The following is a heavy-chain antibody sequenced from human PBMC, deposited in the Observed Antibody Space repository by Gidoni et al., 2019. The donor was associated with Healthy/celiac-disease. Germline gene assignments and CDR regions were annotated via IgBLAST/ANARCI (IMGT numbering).Heavy chain of an antibody. CDR2: IYYSGST. V-gene: IGHV4-39*01. CDR1: GGSISSNSYY. CDR3: ARQLPYYDILTGVLDY. D-gene: IGHD3-9*01. J-gene: IGHJ4*02. Sequence: QLQLQESGPGLVKSSEPLSLTCTVSGGSISSNSYYWGWIRQPPGKGLEWIGSIYYSGSTYYNPSLKSRVTISVDTFKNQFSLKLSSVTAADTAVYYCARQLPYYDILTGVLDYWGQGTLVTVSS.